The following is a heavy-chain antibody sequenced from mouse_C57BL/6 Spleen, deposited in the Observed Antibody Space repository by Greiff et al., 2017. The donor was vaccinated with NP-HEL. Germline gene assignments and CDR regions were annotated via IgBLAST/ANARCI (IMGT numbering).Heavy chain of an antibody. V-gene: IGHV1-81*01. D-gene: IGHD2-3*01. J-gene: IGHJ2*01. CDR2: IYPRSGNT. CDR3: ARFYDPLYFDY. Sequence: QVQLKQSGAELARPGASVKLSCKASGYTFTSYGISWVKQRTGQGLEWIGEIYPRSGNTYYNEKFKGKATLTADKSSSTAYMELRSLTSEDSAVYFCARFYDPLYFDYWGQGTTLTVSS. CDR1: GYTFTSYG.